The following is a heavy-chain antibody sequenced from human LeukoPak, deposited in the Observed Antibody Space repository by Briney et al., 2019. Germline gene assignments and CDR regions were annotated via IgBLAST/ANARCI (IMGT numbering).Heavy chain of an antibody. CDR3: ARPLPNTMVRGVALDY. Sequence: ASVKVSCKASGYSFTNYDINWVRQATGQGLEWMGWMNPKSGDTGYSQKFQGRVFITRDTSINTAYMELSSLRSEDTAVYYCARPLPNTMVRGVALDYWGQGTLVTVSS. J-gene: IGHJ4*02. CDR1: GYSFTNYD. V-gene: IGHV1-8*03. CDR2: MNPKSGDT. D-gene: IGHD3-10*01.